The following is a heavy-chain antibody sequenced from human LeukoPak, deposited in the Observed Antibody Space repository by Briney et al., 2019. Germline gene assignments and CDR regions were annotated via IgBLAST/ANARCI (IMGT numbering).Heavy chain of an antibody. J-gene: IGHJ3*02. CDR1: GGSISSYY. Sequence: KPSETLSLTCTVSGGSISSYYWSWIRQPPGKGLEWIGYIYYSGSTNYNPSLKSRVTISVDTSKNQFSLKLSSVTAADTAVYCCASTTGYDAFDIRGQGTMVTVSS. D-gene: IGHD4-17*01. CDR2: IYYSGST. V-gene: IGHV4-59*01. CDR3: ASTTGYDAFDI.